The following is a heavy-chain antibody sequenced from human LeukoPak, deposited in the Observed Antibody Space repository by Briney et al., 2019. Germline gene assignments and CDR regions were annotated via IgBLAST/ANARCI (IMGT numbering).Heavy chain of an antibody. V-gene: IGHV1-69*13. D-gene: IGHD6-19*01. CDR1: GGTFISYA. CDR3: ARDSIAVALVGMDV. J-gene: IGHJ6*02. CDR2: IIPIFGTA. Sequence: ASVKVSCKASGGTFISYAISWVRQAPGQGLECMGGIIPIFGTANYAQKFQGRVTITADESTSTAYMELSSLRSEDTAVYYCARDSIAVALVGMDVWGQGTTVTVSS.